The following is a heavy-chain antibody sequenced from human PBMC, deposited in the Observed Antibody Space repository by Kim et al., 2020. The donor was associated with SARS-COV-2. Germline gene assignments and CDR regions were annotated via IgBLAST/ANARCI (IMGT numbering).Heavy chain of an antibody. CDR3: ARERDYYDSSGCFDY. D-gene: IGHD3-22*01. Sequence: GSLRLSCAASGFTFSSYAMHWVRQAPGKGLEWVAVISYDGSNKYYADSVKGRFTISRDNSKNTLYLQMNSLRAEDTAVYYCARERDYYDSSGCFDYWGQ. CDR1: GFTFSSYA. J-gene: IGHJ4*02. V-gene: IGHV3-30*04. CDR2: ISYDGSNK.